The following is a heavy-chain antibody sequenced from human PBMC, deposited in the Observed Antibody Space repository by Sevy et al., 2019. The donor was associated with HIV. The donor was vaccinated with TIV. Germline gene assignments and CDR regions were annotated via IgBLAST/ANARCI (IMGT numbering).Heavy chain of an antibody. CDR3: ARGGGNGWYYFDY. V-gene: IGHV1-69*13. D-gene: IGHD6-19*01. Sequence: ASGKVSCKASGGIFRTYGISWVRQAPGQGPEWVGGIIPILGTTNYAQKFQGRVTISADEYTKTVHMELSSLRSEDTGVYYCARGGGNGWYYFDYWGQETLVTVSS. J-gene: IGHJ4*02. CDR2: IIPILGTT. CDR1: GGIFRTYG.